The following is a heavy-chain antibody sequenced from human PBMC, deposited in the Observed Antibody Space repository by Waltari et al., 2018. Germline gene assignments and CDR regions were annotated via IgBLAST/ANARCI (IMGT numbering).Heavy chain of an antibody. D-gene: IGHD5-12*01. J-gene: IGHJ3*01. CDR3: ATYIGASIGTAAFDV. CDR2: MSYNGAT. Sequence: QLQLQESGPGLGKPSETLSLTCIVSGGSLTSNRHSWAWIRQPPGQGLEWIGTMSYNGATYSSPSLKSRVTVSRDTSKNHLSLKLDSVTAADTAVYYCATYIGASIGTAAFDVWGQGTMVTVSS. CDR1: GGSLTSNRHS. V-gene: IGHV4-39*02.